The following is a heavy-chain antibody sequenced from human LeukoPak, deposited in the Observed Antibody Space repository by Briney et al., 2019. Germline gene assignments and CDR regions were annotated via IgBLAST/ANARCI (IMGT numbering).Heavy chain of an antibody. CDR2: IKQDGSEK. CDR1: GFTFSDYA. CDR3: ASTQTFDY. J-gene: IGHJ4*02. Sequence: GGSLRLSCAASGFTFSDYAMSWVRQAPGKGLEWVANIKQDGSEKNYVDSVEGRFTISRDNAQNSLYLQMNSLRAEDTAVYYCASTQTFDYWGQGTLVTVSS. V-gene: IGHV3-7*01.